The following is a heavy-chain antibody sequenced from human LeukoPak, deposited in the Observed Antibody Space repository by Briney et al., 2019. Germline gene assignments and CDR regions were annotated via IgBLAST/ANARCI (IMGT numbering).Heavy chain of an antibody. D-gene: IGHD3-9*01. V-gene: IGHV2-5*02. Sequence: SGPTLVKPTQTLTLTCTFSGFSLSTSGVGVGWIRQPPGKALEWLALIYWDDDKRYSPSLKSRLTITKDTSKNQVVLTMTNMDPVDTATYYCAHFDYDILTGRTLEPYYFDYWGQGTLVTVSS. CDR3: AHFDYDILTGRTLEPYYFDY. CDR1: GFSLSTSGVG. J-gene: IGHJ4*02. CDR2: IYWDDDK.